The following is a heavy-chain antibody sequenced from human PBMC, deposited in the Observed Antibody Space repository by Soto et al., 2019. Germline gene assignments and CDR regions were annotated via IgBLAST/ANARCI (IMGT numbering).Heavy chain of an antibody. CDR2: IRSKANSYAT. D-gene: IGHD6-6*01. Sequence: PGGSLRLSCAASGFTFSGSAMHWVRQASGKGLEWVGRIRSKANSYATAYAASVKGRFTISRDDSKNTAYLQMNSLKTEDTAVYYCTRVAARPSWAPAGGKSYYYYGMDVWGQGTTVTVSS. CDR3: TRVAARPSWAPAGGKSYYYYGMDV. J-gene: IGHJ6*02. CDR1: GFTFSGSA. V-gene: IGHV3-73*01.